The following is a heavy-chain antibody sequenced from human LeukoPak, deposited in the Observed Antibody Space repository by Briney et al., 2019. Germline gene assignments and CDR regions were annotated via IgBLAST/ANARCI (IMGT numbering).Heavy chain of an antibody. CDR1: GGSFSGYY. CDR2: INHSGST. CDR3: ARTKYCSSTSCYRVYNWFDP. D-gene: IGHD2-2*01. Sequence: ASETLSLTCAVYGGSFSGYYWSWIRQPPGKGLEWIGEINHSGSTNYNPSPKSRVTISVDTSKNQFSLRLSSVTAADTAVYYCARTKYCSSTSCYRVYNWFDPWGQGTLVTVSS. J-gene: IGHJ5*02. V-gene: IGHV4-34*01.